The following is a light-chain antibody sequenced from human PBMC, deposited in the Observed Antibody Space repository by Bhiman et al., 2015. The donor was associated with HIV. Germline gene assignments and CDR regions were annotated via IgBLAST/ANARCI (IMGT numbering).Light chain of an antibody. CDR2: GND. V-gene: IGLV1-44*01. J-gene: IGLJ1*01. CDR3: AAWDDSLHEYV. CDR1: ASNIGFNS. Sequence: QSVLAQPPSASGTPGXRVTISCSGSASNIGFNSVTWYQQLPGTAPTVFIYGNDLRSSGVADRFSGSKSGTSVSLAISGLQAEDEADYYCAAWDDSLHEYVFGTGTKVTVL.